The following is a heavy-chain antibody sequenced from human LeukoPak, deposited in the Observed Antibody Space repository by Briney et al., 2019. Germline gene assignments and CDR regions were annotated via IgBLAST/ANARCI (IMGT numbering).Heavy chain of an antibody. Sequence: SETLSLTCTISGGSISSYYWSWIRQPPGKGLEWIGYTYYSGSNYFNRSLKSRVTISVDTSKNQFSLKLSSVTAADTAVYYCARTTEGGYTYDYFYYYYMEVWGKGTTVTISS. V-gene: IGHV4-59*01. D-gene: IGHD5-18*01. CDR3: ARTTEGGYTYDYFYYYYMEV. CDR1: GGSISSYY. CDR2: TYYSGSN. J-gene: IGHJ6*03.